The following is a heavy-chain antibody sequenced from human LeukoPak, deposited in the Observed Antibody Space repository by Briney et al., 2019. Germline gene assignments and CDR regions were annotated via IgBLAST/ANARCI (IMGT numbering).Heavy chain of an antibody. J-gene: IGHJ4*02. CDR1: GGSISSSSYY. CDR3: ARPSSRGSYEGDY. D-gene: IGHD1-26*01. CDR2: IYYSGST. Sequence: SETLSLTCTVSGGSISSSSYYWGWIRQPPGKGLERIGSIYYSGSTYYNPSLKSRVTIAVATSKQQFSLTLSSVPAAHTAVYYCARPSSRGSYEGDYWGQGTLVTVSS. V-gene: IGHV4-39*01.